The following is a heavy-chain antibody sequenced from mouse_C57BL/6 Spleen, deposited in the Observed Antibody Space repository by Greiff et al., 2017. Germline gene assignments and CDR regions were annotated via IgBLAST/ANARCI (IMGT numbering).Heavy chain of an antibody. CDR2: INPSNGGT. V-gene: IGHV1-53*01. CDR3: ARYPFYDGSSSYYFDY. Sequence: QVQLQQPGTELVKPGASVKLSCKASGYTFTSYWMHWVKQRPGQGLEWIGNINPSNGGTNYNEKFKSKATLTVDKSSSTAYMQLSHLTSEDSAVYYCARYPFYDGSSSYYFDYWGQGTTLTVSS. J-gene: IGHJ2*01. CDR1: GYTFTSYW. D-gene: IGHD1-1*01.